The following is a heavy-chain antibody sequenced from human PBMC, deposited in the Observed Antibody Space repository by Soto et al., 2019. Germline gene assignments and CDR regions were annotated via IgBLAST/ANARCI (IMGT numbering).Heavy chain of an antibody. J-gene: IGHJ3*02. CDR2: ISVGNGNT. V-gene: IGHV1-58*02. CDR1: GYTFTSYG. CDR3: AADTGTTPDAFDI. Sequence: SVKVSCKASGYTFTSYGISWVRQAPGQGLEWIGWISVGNGNTNYAQKFQERVTITRDMSTSTAYMELSSLRSEDTAVYYCAADTGTTPDAFDIWGQGTMVTVSS. D-gene: IGHD1-1*01.